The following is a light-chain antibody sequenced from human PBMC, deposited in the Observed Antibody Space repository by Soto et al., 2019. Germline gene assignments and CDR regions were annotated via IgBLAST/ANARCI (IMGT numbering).Light chain of an antibody. CDR1: QSINSW. CDR2: DAS. J-gene: IGKJ5*01. CDR3: QQRSNWPPIT. Sequence: DIQMTQSPSTLSASVGDRVSISCRASQSINSWLAWYQQKPVKAPKLLIYDASSLKSGVPARFSGSGSGTDLTLTISSLEPEDFAVYYCQQRSNWPPITFGQGTRLEIK. V-gene: IGKV1-5*01.